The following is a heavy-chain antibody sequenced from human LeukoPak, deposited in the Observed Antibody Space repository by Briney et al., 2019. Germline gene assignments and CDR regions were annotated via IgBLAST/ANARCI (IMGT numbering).Heavy chain of an antibody. CDR1: GGTFSSYA. Sequence: SVKVSCKASGGTFSSYAISWVRQAPGQGLEWMGGIIPIFGTANYAQKFQGRVTITADESTSTAYMELSSLRSEDTAVYYCARDYSSGWYKRSDYFDYWGQGTLVTVSS. J-gene: IGHJ4*02. CDR3: ARDYSSGWYKRSDYFDY. CDR2: IIPIFGTA. D-gene: IGHD6-19*01. V-gene: IGHV1-69*13.